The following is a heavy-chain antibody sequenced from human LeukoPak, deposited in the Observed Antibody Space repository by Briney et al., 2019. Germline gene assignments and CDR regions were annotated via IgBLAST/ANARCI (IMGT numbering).Heavy chain of an antibody. Sequence: PGGSLRLSCAASGFTLSSNYMSWVRQAPGKGLEWVSVIYSGGSAYYADSVKGRFTISRDNSKNTLYLQMNSLRAEGTAVYYCARHGGHHYDYWGQGTLVTVSS. V-gene: IGHV3-53*01. CDR3: ARHGGHHYDY. CDR2: IYSGGSA. CDR1: GFTLSSNY. D-gene: IGHD5-12*01. J-gene: IGHJ4*02.